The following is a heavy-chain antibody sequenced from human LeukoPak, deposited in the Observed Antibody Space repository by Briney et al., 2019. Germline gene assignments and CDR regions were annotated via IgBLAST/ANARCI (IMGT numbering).Heavy chain of an antibody. Sequence: GESLKISCKGSGYSFTSYWIGWVRQMPGKGLEWMGIIYPGDSDTRYSPSFQGQVTISADKSISTAYLQWSSLKASDTAMYYCARQSDYYDSSGYYGTGWFGPWGQGTLVTVSS. CDR3: ARQSDYYDSSGYYGTGWFGP. J-gene: IGHJ5*02. CDR2: IYPGDSDT. CDR1: GYSFTSYW. D-gene: IGHD3-22*01. V-gene: IGHV5-51*01.